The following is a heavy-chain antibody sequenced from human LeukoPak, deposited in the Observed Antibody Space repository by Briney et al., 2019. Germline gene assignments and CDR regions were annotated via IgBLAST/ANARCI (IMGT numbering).Heavy chain of an antibody. Sequence: SVKVSCKASGGTFSSYAISWVRQAPGQGLEWMGGIIPIFGTANYAQKFQGRVTITADESTSTAYMELSSLGSEDTAVYYCARTPSVGIVVVIGAFDIWGQGTMVTVSS. CDR3: ARTPSVGIVVVIGAFDI. V-gene: IGHV1-69*13. J-gene: IGHJ3*02. D-gene: IGHD3-22*01. CDR1: GGTFSSYA. CDR2: IIPIFGTA.